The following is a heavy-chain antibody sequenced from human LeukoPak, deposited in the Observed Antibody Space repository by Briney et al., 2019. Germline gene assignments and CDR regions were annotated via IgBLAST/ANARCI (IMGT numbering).Heavy chain of an antibody. CDR2: IYYSGST. J-gene: IGHJ6*02. Sequence: SETLSFTCTVSGGSISSYHWSWIRQPPGKGLEWIGYIYYSGSTNYNPSLKSRVTISVDTSKNQFSLKLSSVTAADTAVYYCARDSHIVGASYYYGMDVWGQGTTVTASS. CDR3: ARDSHIVGASYYYGMDV. V-gene: IGHV4-59*01. D-gene: IGHD1-26*01. CDR1: GGSISSYH.